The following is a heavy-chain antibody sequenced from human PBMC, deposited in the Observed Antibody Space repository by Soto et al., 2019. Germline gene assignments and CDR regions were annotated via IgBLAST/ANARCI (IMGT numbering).Heavy chain of an antibody. CDR1: GYSFTSYW. CDR2: IYPGDSDT. J-gene: IGHJ6*02. V-gene: IGHV5-51*01. CDR3: ARHGITIFGVVIIPLGMDV. Sequence: GESLKISCKGSGYSFTSYWIGWVRQMPGKGLEWMGIIYPGDSDTRYSPSFQGQVTISADKSISTAYLQWSSLKASDTSMYYCARHGITIFGVVIIPLGMDVWGQGATVTVSS. D-gene: IGHD3-3*01.